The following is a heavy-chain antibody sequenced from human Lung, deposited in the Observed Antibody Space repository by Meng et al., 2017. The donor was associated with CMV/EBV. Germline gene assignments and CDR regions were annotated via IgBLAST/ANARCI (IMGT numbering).Heavy chain of an antibody. CDR2: IIPVVGTV. CDR1: GGTFSHYA. CDR3: ARDSRGSTWYLLAGYYYGSGV. D-gene: IGHD6-13*01. Sequence: SXXVSXKPSGGTFSHYAITWVRQAPGQGLEWMGGIIPVVGTVNYPQKFQGRVTITADKSTSTVYMELSSLRSEDTAVYYCARDSRGSTWYLLAGYYYGSGVXGQGXTVTVSS. V-gene: IGHV1-69*06. J-gene: IGHJ6*02.